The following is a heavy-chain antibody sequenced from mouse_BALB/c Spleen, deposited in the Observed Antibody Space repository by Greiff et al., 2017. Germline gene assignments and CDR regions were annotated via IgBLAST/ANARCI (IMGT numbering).Heavy chain of an antibody. J-gene: IGHJ3*01. CDR1: GYTFTSYW. D-gene: IGHD1-1*01. Sequence: VQLQQSGTVLARPGASVKMSCKASGYTFTSYWMHWVKQRPGQGLEWIGAIYPGNSGTSYNQKFKGKAKLTAVTSTSTAYMELSSLTNEDSAVYYCTYGSSTWFAYWGQGTLVTVSA. CDR2: IYPGNSGT. CDR3: TYGSSTWFAY. V-gene: IGHV1-5*01.